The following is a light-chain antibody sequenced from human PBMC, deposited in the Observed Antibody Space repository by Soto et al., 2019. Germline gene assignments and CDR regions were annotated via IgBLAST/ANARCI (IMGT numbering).Light chain of an antibody. CDR2: DVT. J-gene: IGLJ3*02. V-gene: IGLV2-11*01. Sequence: QSALTQPRSVSGSPGQSVTISCTGTNSDVGGYNYVSWYQQHPGKAPKFMIYDVTKRPSGVPDRFSGSKSGNTASLTISGLQTEDGANYYCCSYAGSYTGVFGGGTKLTAL. CDR3: CSYAGSYTGV. CDR1: NSDVGGYNY.